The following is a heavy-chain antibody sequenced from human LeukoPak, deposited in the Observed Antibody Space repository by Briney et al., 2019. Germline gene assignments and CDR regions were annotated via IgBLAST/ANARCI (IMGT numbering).Heavy chain of an antibody. Sequence: SETLSLTCTVSGGSISSSSYYWGWIRQPPGKGLEWIGSIYYSGSTYYNPSLKSRVTISVDTSKNQFSLKLSSVTAADTAVYYCARLVRTYYYDSSDFDYWGQETLVTVSS. V-gene: IGHV4-39*01. D-gene: IGHD3-22*01. CDR2: IYYSGST. CDR1: GGSISSSSYY. J-gene: IGHJ4*02. CDR3: ARLVRTYYYDSSDFDY.